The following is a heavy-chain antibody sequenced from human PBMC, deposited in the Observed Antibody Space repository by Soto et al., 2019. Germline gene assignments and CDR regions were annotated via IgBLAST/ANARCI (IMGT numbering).Heavy chain of an antibody. D-gene: IGHD3-3*01. J-gene: IGHJ4*02. Sequence: SETLSLTCTVSGGSISSGGYYWSWIRQHPGKGLEWIGYIYYSGSTYYNPSLKSRVTISVDTSKNQFSLKLSSVTAADTAVYYCARGVGPYYDFWSGPPSGSWLDYWGQGTLVTVSS. V-gene: IGHV4-31*03. CDR3: ARGVGPYYDFWSGPPSGSWLDY. CDR1: GGSISSGGYY. CDR2: IYYSGST.